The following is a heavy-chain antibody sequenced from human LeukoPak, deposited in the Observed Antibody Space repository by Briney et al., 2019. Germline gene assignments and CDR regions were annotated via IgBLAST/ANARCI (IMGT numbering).Heavy chain of an antibody. CDR2: IYYSGST. V-gene: IGHV4-59*01. J-gene: IGHJ6*02. CDR1: GGSISSYY. CDR3: ARGMSRFGDTYYYYGMDV. D-gene: IGHD3-10*01. Sequence: SETLSLTCTVSGGSISSYYWSWIRQPPGKGLEWIGYIYYSGSTNYNPSLKSRVTISVDTSKNQFSLKLSSVTAADTAVYYCARGMSRFGDTYYYYGMDVWGQGTTVTVSS.